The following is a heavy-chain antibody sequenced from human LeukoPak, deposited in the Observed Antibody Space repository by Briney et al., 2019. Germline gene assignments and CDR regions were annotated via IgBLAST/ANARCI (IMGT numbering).Heavy chain of an antibody. D-gene: IGHD5-12*01. CDR3: ARGYSGYDFDY. CDR2: INAGNGNT. V-gene: IGHV1-3*01. Sequence: GGSLRLSCAASGFTFSSYAMHWVRQAPGKGLEWMGWINAGNGNTKYSQKFQGRVTITRDTSATTAYMELSSLRSEDTTVYYCARGYSGYDFDYWGQGTLVTISS. CDR1: GFTFSSYA. J-gene: IGHJ4*02.